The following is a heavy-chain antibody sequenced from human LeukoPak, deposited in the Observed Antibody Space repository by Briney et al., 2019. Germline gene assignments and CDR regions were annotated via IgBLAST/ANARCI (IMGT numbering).Heavy chain of an antibody. D-gene: IGHD4-11*01. J-gene: IGHJ6*03. CDR1: GGSISSYY. CDR3: ARGRVSSSTWYSTYYYFFYMDF. CDR2: IYYIGST. Sequence: PSETLSLTCTASGGSISSYYWSWIRQPPGKGLDWIGYIYYIGSTNYNPSLKSRVTISVDTSKNQFSLKLSSVTAADTAVYFCARGRVSSSTWYSTYYYFFYMDFWGKGTTVTVSS. V-gene: IGHV4-59*01.